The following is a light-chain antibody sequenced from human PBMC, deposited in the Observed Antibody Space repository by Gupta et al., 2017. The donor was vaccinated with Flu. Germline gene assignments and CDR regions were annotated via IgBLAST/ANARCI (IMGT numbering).Light chain of an antibody. CDR3: NSYSASSSPYV. CDR1: TSDIGSYNY. CDR2: EVS. J-gene: IGLJ1*01. V-gene: IGLV2-14*01. Sequence: QSALTQPVSVSGSLGQSITISCTGATSDIGSYNYVSWYQQYPGKPPKLLISEVSNRPSGVSTRFSGSKSGNTASLTISGLRAEDEADYYCNSYSASSSPYVFGTGTKVTVL.